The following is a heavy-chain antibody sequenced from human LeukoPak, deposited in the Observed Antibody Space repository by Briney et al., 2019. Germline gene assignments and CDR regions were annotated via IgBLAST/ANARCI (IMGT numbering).Heavy chain of an antibody. CDR2: IYPGDSDT. D-gene: IGHD2-2*01. J-gene: IGHJ5*02. V-gene: IGHV5-51*01. CDR1: GYSFTSYW. CDR3: ARSSRIVVVPAAMGSNWFDP. Sequence: GESLKISCKGSGYSFTSYWIGWVLQMPGKGLEWMGIIYPGDSDTRYSPSFQGQVTISADKSISTAYLQWSSLKASDTAMYYCARSSRIVVVPAAMGSNWFDPWGQGTLVTVSS.